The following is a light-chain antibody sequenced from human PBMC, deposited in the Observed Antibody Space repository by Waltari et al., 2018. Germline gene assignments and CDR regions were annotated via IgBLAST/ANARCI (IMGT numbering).Light chain of an antibody. CDR1: QDISNY. Sequence: DIQFTQSPSFLSASVGARVSITCRASQDISNYLAWYQQKLGKVPKLLIFAASTLQNGVPSRFSGSGSGTEFTLTIASLQPEDFATYYCQQVQTHSALTFGGGTRVEIK. CDR2: AAS. CDR3: QQVQTHSALT. J-gene: IGKJ4*01. V-gene: IGKV1-9*01.